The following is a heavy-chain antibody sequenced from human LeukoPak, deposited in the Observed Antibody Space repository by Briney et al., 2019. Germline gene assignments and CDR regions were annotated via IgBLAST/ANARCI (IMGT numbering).Heavy chain of an antibody. CDR3: VKESEDSSGWATRYYFDY. Sequence: GRSLRLSCATSGFTFDDYAMHWVRQAPGKGLEWVAGVTWNSDNIDYAESVRGRFTISRDNAKNSLYLEMNSLGLEDTALYYCVKESEDSSGWATRYYFDYWGQGSLVTVS. D-gene: IGHD6-19*01. CDR1: GFTFDDYA. CDR2: VTWNSDNI. V-gene: IGHV3-9*01. J-gene: IGHJ4*02.